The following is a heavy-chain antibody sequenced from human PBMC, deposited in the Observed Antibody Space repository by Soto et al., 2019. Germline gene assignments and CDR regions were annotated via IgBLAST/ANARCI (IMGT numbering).Heavy chain of an antibody. CDR1: GYTFTGYY. CDR3: ARFSRITDAFDI. D-gene: IGHD3-10*01. Sequence: QVQLVQSGAEVKKPGASVKVSCKASGYTFTGYYMHWVRQAPGQGLEWMGWINHNSGGTNYAQKFQGRVTMTRDTSTSTVYMELSSLRSEDTAVYYCARFSRITDAFDIWGQGTMVTVSS. CDR2: INHNSGGT. V-gene: IGHV1-2*02. J-gene: IGHJ3*02.